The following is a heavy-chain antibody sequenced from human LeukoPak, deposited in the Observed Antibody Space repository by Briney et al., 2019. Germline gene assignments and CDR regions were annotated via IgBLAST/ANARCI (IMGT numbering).Heavy chain of an antibody. J-gene: IGHJ4*02. D-gene: IGHD2-2*01. CDR2: IYSGGST. Sequence: GGSLRLSCAASGFTVSSNYMSWVRQAPGKGLEWVSGIYSGGSTYYADSVKGRFTISRDNSKNTLYLQMNSLRAEDTAVYYCARAVGYCSSTSCRPNYFDYWGQGTLVTVSS. CDR1: GFTVSSNY. V-gene: IGHV3-53*01. CDR3: ARAVGYCSSTSCRPNYFDY.